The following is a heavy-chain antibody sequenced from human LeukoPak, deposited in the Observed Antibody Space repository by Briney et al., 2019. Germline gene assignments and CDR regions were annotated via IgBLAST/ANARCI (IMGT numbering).Heavy chain of an antibody. J-gene: IGHJ3*02. D-gene: IGHD2-15*01. V-gene: IGHV4-4*09. CDR3: ARLGYCSGGSCYSDAFDI. CDR2: IYTSGST. Sequence: SETLSLTCTVSGSSISSYYWSWIRQPPGKGLEWIGYIYTSGSTNYNPSLKSRVTISVDTSKNQFSLKLSSVTAADTAVYYCARLGYCSGGSCYSDAFDIWGQGTMVTVSS. CDR1: GSSISSYY.